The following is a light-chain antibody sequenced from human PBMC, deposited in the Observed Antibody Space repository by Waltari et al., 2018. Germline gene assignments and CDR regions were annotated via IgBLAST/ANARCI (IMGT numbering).Light chain of an antibody. Sequence: HSALTQPASVSGSPGQSITISCTGTSNDVGGYNYVSWYQQHPGKAPKLIIYEVDYRPSGVSNRFSGSKSDNTASLAISGLQAEDEADYFCSSYTSSSTHVFGTGTEVTVL. J-gene: IGLJ1*01. CDR2: EVD. CDR3: SSYTSSSTHV. CDR1: SNDVGGYNY. V-gene: IGLV2-14*01.